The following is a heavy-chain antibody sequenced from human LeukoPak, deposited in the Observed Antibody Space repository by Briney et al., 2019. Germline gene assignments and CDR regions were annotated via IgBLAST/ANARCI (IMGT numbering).Heavy chain of an antibody. CDR2: IYYSGNT. CDR3: ARQPALTHSHLDY. J-gene: IGHJ4*02. V-gene: IGHV4-39*01. Sequence: PSETLSLTCIVSGGSISTSAYYWGWIRQPPGEGLQWIGSIYYSGNTYYNSSLKSRVTISVDTSTSQFSLRLSSVTAADTAVYYCARQPALTHSHLDYWGQGTLVTVSS. CDR1: GGSISTSAYY.